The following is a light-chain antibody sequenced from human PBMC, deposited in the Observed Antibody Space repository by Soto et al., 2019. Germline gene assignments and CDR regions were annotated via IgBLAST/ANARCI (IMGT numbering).Light chain of an antibody. V-gene: IGLV2-14*01. CDR2: DVS. J-gene: IGLJ3*02. Sequence: QSALTQPASVSGSPGQSITISCTGTSSDVGGYNYVSWYQQQPGRAPKLRIYDVSNRPSGVSNRFSGSKSGNTASLTISGLQAEDEADYYCSSYTSSSTMVFGGGTKVTVL. CDR3: SSYTSSSTMV. CDR1: SSDVGGYNY.